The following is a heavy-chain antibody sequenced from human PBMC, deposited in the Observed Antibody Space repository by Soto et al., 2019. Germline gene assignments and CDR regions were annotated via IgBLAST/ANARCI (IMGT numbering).Heavy chain of an antibody. V-gene: IGHV3-53*01. CDR1: GFTVSSDY. CDR3: ARGGDYCRGGRCYPHEFDP. Sequence: LRLSCAASGFTVSSDYMSWVRQVPGKGLEWVSVIFSGGLTYYADSVKGRFTISRDHSKNTLFLQMNSLRAEDTAVYYCARGGDYCRGGRCYPHEFDPWGQGTLVTVSS. J-gene: IGHJ5*02. CDR2: IFSGGLT. D-gene: IGHD2-15*01.